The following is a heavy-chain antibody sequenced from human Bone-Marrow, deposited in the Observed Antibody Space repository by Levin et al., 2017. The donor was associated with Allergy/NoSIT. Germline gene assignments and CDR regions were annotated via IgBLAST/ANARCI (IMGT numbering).Heavy chain of an antibody. J-gene: IGHJ6*03. V-gene: IGHV3-11*06. Sequence: GGSLRLSCAASGFTFSDYYMSWIRQAPGKGLEWVSYISSSSSYTNYADSVKGRFTISRDNAKNSLYLQMNSLRAEDTAVYYCARDPYDFWSGPYYMDVWGKGTTVTVSS. CDR1: GFTFSDYY. CDR2: ISSSSSYT. D-gene: IGHD3-3*01. CDR3: ARDPYDFWSGPYYMDV.